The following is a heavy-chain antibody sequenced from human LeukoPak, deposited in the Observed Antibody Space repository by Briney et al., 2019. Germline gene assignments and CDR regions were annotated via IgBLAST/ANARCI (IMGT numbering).Heavy chain of an antibody. J-gene: IGHJ4*02. Sequence: GGSLRLSCAASGFTFSSYAMSWVRQAPGKGLEWVSAISGSGGSTYYADSVKGRSTISRDNSKNTLYLQMNSLRAEDTAVYYCAKDQLPYYGSGAGDYWGQGTLVTVSS. CDR1: GFTFSSYA. CDR2: ISGSGGST. CDR3: AKDQLPYYGSGAGDY. D-gene: IGHD3-10*01. V-gene: IGHV3-23*01.